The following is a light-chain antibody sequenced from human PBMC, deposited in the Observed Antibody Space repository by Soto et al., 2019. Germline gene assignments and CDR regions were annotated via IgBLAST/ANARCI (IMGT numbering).Light chain of an antibody. CDR1: QSISSTF. CDR2: RAS. V-gene: IGKV3-20*01. Sequence: EIVMTQSPATLSVSPGERATLSCRASQSISSTFLAWYQQKPGQAPRLLIYRASSRATGIPDRFSGSGSGTDFTLTISRLEPEDFAVYYCQQCGSSPETFGQGTKVDIK. J-gene: IGKJ1*01. CDR3: QQCGSSPET.